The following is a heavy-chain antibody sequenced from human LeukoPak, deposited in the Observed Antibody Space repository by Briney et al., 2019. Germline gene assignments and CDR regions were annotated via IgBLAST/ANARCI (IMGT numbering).Heavy chain of an antibody. V-gene: IGHV3-21*01. J-gene: IGHJ4*02. CDR3: ARGGDSTGHYVVFDY. Sequence: GGSLRLSCAASGFTFSSYTLNWVRQAPGKGLECFSSISSGSGFIHYADSVKGRFTVSRDSAKNSQFLQMNSLRAEDTAVYYCARGGDSTGHYVVFDYWGQGSLVTVSS. CDR1: GFTFSSYT. D-gene: IGHD3-22*01. CDR2: ISSGSGFI.